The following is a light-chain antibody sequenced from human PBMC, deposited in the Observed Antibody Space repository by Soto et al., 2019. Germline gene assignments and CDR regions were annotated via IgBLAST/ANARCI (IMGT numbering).Light chain of an antibody. V-gene: IGLV1-40*01. J-gene: IGLJ2*01. CDR2: INN. CDR3: QSYDRSLSGVI. CDR1: SSNIGAGYD. Sequence: QSVLTQPPSVSGAPGQRVTISCTGSSSNIGAGYDVHWYQQLPGTAPKLLIYINNNRPSGVPDRFSGSKSGTSASLAITGLQAEDEADYYCQSYDRSLSGVIFGGGTKLTVL.